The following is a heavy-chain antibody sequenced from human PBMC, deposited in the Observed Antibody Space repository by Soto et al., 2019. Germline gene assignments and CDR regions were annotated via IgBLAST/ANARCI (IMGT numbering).Heavy chain of an antibody. CDR2: ITRSGSTI. Sequence: GGSLRLSCAASGFTFSSYEMKWVRQAPDKGPEWVSYITRSGSTIYYADSVKGRFTISRDNAKNSLYLQMNSLRAEDTAVYYCARVDSRGYYYGMDVWGQGTTVTVSS. V-gene: IGHV3-48*03. J-gene: IGHJ6*02. CDR1: GFTFSSYE. D-gene: IGHD3-10*01. CDR3: ARVDSRGYYYGMDV.